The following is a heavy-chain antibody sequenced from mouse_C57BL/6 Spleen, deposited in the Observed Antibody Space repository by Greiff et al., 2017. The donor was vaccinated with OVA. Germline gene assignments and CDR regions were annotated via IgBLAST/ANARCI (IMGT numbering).Heavy chain of an antibody. CDR3: ARSIYYDSYYFDY. J-gene: IGHJ2*01. D-gene: IGHD2-4*01. CDR1: GYTFTSYW. V-gene: IGHV1-53*01. CDR2: INPSNGGT. Sequence: VQLQQPGTELVKPGASVKLSCKASGYTFTSYWMHWVKQRPGQGLEWIGNINPSNGGTNYNEKFKSKATLTVDKSSSTAYMQLSSLTSEDSAVYYCARSIYYDSYYFDYWGQGTTLTVSS.